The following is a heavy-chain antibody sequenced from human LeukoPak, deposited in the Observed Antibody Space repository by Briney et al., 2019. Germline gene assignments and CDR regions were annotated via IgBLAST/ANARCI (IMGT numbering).Heavy chain of an antibody. CDR2: IYYSGST. J-gene: IGHJ6*02. Sequence: PSETLSLTCTVSGGSISSYYWSWIRQPPGKGLEWIGYIYYSGSTNYNPSLKSRVTISVDTSKNQFSLKLSSVTAADTAVYYCARPSARNYYYGMDVWGQGTTVTVSS. V-gene: IGHV4-59*08. CDR3: ARPSARNYYYGMDV. D-gene: IGHD6-6*01. CDR1: GGSISSYY.